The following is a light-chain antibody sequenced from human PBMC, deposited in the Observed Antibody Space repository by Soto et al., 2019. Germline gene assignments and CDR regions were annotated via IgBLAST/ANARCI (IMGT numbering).Light chain of an antibody. CDR1: SSDVGTFNL. V-gene: IGLV2-23*01. J-gene: IGLJ1*01. CDR3: CSYTSSSIHYV. Sequence: QSALTQPASVSGSPGQSITISCTGASSDVGTFNLVSWYQQYPGKAPTLMIYEATKRPSGVSNRFSGSKSGNTASLTISGLQAEDEADYYCCSYTSSSIHYVFGTGTKVTVL. CDR2: EAT.